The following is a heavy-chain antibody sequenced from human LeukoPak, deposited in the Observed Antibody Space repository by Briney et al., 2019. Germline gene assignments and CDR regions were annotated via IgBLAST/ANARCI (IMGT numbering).Heavy chain of an antibody. CDR2: INHSGST. CDR1: GGSISSYY. CDR3: ARGYCSGGSCYSWFDP. Sequence: PSETLSLTCTVSGGSISSYYWSWIRQPPGKGLEWIGEINHSGSTNYNPSLKSRVTISVDTSKNQFSLKLSSVTAADPAVYYCARGYCSGGSCYSWFDPWGQGTLVTVSS. J-gene: IGHJ5*02. D-gene: IGHD2-15*01. V-gene: IGHV4-34*01.